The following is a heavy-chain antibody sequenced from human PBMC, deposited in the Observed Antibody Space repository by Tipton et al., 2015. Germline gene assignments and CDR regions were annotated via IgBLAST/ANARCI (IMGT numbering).Heavy chain of an antibody. CDR2: IYYSGST. V-gene: IGHV4-39*07. Sequence: GLVKPSETLSLSCTVSGGSVSSGAYYWGWIRQPPGKGLEWFGSIYYSGSTYYNPSLKSRVNISVDTSRNQFSLKLSSVTAADTAVYYCAREGWNSDSSGYDYWGQGTLVTVSS. CDR3: AREGWNSDSSGYDY. D-gene: IGHD3-22*01. J-gene: IGHJ4*02. CDR1: GGSVSSGAYY.